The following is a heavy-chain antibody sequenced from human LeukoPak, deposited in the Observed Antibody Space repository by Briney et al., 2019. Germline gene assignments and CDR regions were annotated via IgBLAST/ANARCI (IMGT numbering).Heavy chain of an antibody. D-gene: IGHD3-9*01. Sequence: GGSLRLSCAASGLSVSSHYMSWVRQAPGKGLEWIAYINHNAEMIFYPDFVKGRFTISRDNPKKSLYLQMNALRYEDTAIYYCARDHDWAFDLWGQGTLVTVSS. CDR1: GLSVSSHY. V-gene: IGHV3-48*02. CDR2: INHNAEMI. CDR3: ARDHDWAFDL. J-gene: IGHJ4*02.